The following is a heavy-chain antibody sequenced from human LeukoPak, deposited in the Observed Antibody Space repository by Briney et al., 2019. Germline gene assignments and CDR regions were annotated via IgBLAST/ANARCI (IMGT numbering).Heavy chain of an antibody. D-gene: IGHD2-15*01. CDR3: ARAQGGRPYFYYYGLDV. CDR1: GFSFSDYY. V-gene: IGHV3-11*01. CDR2: ISGPGDTI. Sequence: TGGSLRLSCAASGFSFSDYYMSWIRQAPGKGLEWLSYISGPGDTIYYGDSVEDRFTISRDNAKNSVFLQMNSLRVDDTAVYYCARAQGGRPYFYYYGLDVWGQGTTVTVSS. J-gene: IGHJ6*02.